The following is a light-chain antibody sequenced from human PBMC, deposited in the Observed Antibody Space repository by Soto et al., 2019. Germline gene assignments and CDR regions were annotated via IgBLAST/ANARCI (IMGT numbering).Light chain of an antibody. V-gene: IGKV3-15*01. CDR3: QQYSDWRPP. CDR1: HSVSSS. Sequence: EIVMTPSPATLSVSPGERATLFCRASHSVSSSLAWYQQKPGQAPRLLIHGASTRATGIPARFSASGSGTEFTLTISSLQSEDFAAYYCQQYSDWRPPFGQGTKGDI. J-gene: IGKJ1*01. CDR2: GAS.